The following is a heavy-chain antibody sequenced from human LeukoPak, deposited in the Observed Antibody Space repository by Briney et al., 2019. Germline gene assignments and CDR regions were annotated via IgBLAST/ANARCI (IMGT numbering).Heavy chain of an antibody. J-gene: IGHJ4*02. D-gene: IGHD2-15*01. CDR2: MSSSDDGR. CDR3: AKAPVTSCRGAFCYPFDY. CDR1: GFTFSSYA. Sequence: GGSLRLSCAASGFTFSSYAMSWVRQAPGKGLEWVSAMSSSDDGRYHAASVRGRFTIARDTSRSTLYLQMNSLRAEDAAVYYCAKAPVTSCRGAFCYPFDYWGQGTLVTVSS. V-gene: IGHV3-23*01.